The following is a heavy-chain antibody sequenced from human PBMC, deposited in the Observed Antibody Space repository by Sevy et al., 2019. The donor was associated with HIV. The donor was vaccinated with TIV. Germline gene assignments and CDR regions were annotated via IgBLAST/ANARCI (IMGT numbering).Heavy chain of an antibody. CDR2: ISSSSTI. J-gene: IGHJ6*03. D-gene: IGHD3-10*01. CDR3: AGCGRFGELRYYYYMDV. CDR1: GFTFSSYS. V-gene: IGHV3-48*02. Sequence: GGSLRLSCAASGFTFSSYSMNWVRQAPGKGLEWVSYISSSSTIYYADSVKGRFTISRDNAKNSLYLQMNGLRDEDTAVYYCAGCGRFGELRYYYYMDVWGKGTTVTVSS.